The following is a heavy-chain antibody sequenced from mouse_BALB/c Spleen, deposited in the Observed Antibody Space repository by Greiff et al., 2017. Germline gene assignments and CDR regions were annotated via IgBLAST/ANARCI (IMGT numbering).Heavy chain of an antibody. CDR3: ARSHYRYDGFDY. V-gene: IGHV1-31*01. Sequence: EVKLQESGPELVKPGASVKISCKASGYSFTGYYMHWVKQSHVKSLEWIGRINPYNGATSYNQNFKDKASLTVDKSSSTAYMELHSLTSEDSAVYFCARSHYRYDGFDYWGQGTTLTVSS. J-gene: IGHJ2*01. CDR2: INPYNGAT. D-gene: IGHD2-14*01. CDR1: GYSFTGYY.